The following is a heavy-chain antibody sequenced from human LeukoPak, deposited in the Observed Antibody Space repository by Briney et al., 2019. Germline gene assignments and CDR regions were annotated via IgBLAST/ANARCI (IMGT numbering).Heavy chain of an antibody. Sequence: GRSLRLSCAASGFTFDDYAMHWVRQAPGKGLEWVSGISWNSGSIGYADSVKGRFTISRDNAKNSLHLQMNSLRAEDTALYYCAKASDSGSYSGFDYWGQGTLVTVSS. CDR1: GFTFDDYA. CDR3: AKASDSGSYSGFDY. V-gene: IGHV3-9*01. D-gene: IGHD1-26*01. CDR2: ISWNSGSI. J-gene: IGHJ4*02.